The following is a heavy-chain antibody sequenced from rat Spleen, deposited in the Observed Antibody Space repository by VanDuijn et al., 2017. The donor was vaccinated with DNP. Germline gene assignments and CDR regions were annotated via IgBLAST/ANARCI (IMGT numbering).Heavy chain of an antibody. Sequence: EVQLVESGGGLVQPGRSMKLSCAASGFTFSNYDMAWVRQAPTKGREWVASIPYDGYDAYYGDSVKGRFSVSRDNAKSTLYLQMDSLRSEDTATYYCVREDKGVDAWGQGVSVTVSS. CDR2: IPYDGYDA. D-gene: IGHD2-1*01. CDR1: GFTFSNYD. CDR3: VREDKGVDA. J-gene: IGHJ4*01. V-gene: IGHV5-25*01.